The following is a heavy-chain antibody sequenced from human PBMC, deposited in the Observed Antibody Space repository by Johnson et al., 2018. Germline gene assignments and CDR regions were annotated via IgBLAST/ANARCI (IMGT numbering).Heavy chain of an antibody. CDR2: IKQDGSEK. D-gene: IGHD5-12*01. CDR1: GFTFSSYA. J-gene: IGHJ6*02. V-gene: IGHV3-7*01. Sequence: VQLVESGGGVVQPGRSLRLSCAASGFTFSSYAMHWVRQAPGKGLEWVANIKQDGSEKYYVDSVKGGFTISRDNAKNSLYLQMNSLRAEDTAVYYCARESEAGVVGTYSDGMDVWGQGTTVTVSS. CDR3: ARESEAGVVGTYSDGMDV.